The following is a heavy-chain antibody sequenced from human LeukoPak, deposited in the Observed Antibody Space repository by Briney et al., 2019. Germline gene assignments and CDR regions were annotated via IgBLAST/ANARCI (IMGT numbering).Heavy chain of an antibody. CDR3: VRAMDV. J-gene: IGHJ6*02. V-gene: IGHV3-7*03. CDR1: GFTFSNYW. CDR2: IKQDGSEK. Sequence: GGSPRLSCVGSGFTFSNYWMSWVRQAPGKGLEWVANIKQDGSEKYYVDSVKGRFTISRDNAKNSLFLQMNSLRAEDTAVYYCVRAMDVWGQGTTVTVSS.